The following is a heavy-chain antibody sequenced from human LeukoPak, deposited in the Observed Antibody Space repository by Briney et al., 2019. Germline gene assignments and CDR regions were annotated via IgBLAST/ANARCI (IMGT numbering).Heavy chain of an antibody. D-gene: IGHD3-22*01. Sequence: GGSLRLSCAASGFTFSTYAMSWVRQAPGKGLEWVSGIGGSGGSTYYADSVKGRLTISRDNPKNTLYLQMNSLRAEDTAVYYCAKERTVGHYYDSSGYYDSYNWFDPWGQGTLVTVSS. CDR2: IGGSGGST. J-gene: IGHJ5*02. CDR1: GFTFSTYA. V-gene: IGHV3-23*01. CDR3: AKERTVGHYYDSSGYYDSYNWFDP.